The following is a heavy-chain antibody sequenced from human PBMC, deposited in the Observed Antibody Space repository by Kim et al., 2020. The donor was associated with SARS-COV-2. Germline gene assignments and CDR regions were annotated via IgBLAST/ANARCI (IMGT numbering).Heavy chain of an antibody. CDR1: GGSISSGDYY. CDR3: ARERSRGDYGASKEGVDY. Sequence: SETLSLTCTVSGGSISSGDYYWSWIRQPPGKGLEWIGYIYYSGSTYYNPSLKSRVTISVDTSKNQFSLKLSSVTAADTAVYYCARERSRGDYGASKEGVDYWGQGTLVTVSS. CDR2: IYYSGST. J-gene: IGHJ4*02. D-gene: IGHD4-17*01. V-gene: IGHV4-30-4*01.